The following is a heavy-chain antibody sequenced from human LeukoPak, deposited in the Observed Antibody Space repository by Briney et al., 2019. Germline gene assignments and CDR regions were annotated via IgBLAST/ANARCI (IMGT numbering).Heavy chain of an antibody. CDR2: ISSSSSTI. V-gene: IGHV3-48*01. CDR1: GFTFSSYS. Sequence: PGGSLGLSCAASGFTFSSYSMNWVRQAPGKGLEWVSYISSSSSTIYYADSVKGRFTISRDNAKNSLYLQMNSLRAEDTAVYYCAGGPEELRFLEWLFDFDYWGQGTLVTVSS. J-gene: IGHJ4*02. CDR3: AGGPEELRFLEWLFDFDY. D-gene: IGHD3-3*01.